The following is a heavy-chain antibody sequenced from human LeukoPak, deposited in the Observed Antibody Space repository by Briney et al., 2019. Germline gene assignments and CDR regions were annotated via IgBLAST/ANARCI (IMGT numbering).Heavy chain of an antibody. Sequence: GGSLRLSCAASGFTFSRYNMKWVRQAPGKGLEWVSSISRTSSYIYYADSVKGRFTISRDNAQNSLYLQMNSLRVEDTAVYYCARVLETDCSGGSCYSGLDHWGQGTLVTVSS. CDR1: GFTFSRYN. D-gene: IGHD2-15*01. CDR2: ISRTSSYI. J-gene: IGHJ4*02. V-gene: IGHV3-21*01. CDR3: ARVLETDCSGGSCYSGLDH.